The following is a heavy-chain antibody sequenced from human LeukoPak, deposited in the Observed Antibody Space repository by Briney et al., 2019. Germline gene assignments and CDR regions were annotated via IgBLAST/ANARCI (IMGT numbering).Heavy chain of an antibody. V-gene: IGHV1-3*01. CDR3: ARGRWTATETTYYLDY. Sequence: ASVKVSCKASGYSFSDYAVQWVRQAPGQRLEWMRWINAGNGRTEYSQNFQGRATITRDRSANTAYMELSSLRSEDTSIYYCARGRWTATETTYYLDYWGQGTLVTVSS. J-gene: IGHJ4*02. CDR2: INAGNGRT. D-gene: IGHD4-17*01. CDR1: GYSFSDYA.